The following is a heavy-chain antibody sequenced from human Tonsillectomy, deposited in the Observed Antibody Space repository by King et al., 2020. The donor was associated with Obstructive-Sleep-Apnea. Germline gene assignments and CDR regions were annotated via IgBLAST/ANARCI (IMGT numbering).Heavy chain of an antibody. CDR1: GFTFSDYY. Sequence: VQLVESGGGLVKPGGSLRLSCAASGFTFSDYYINWIRQAPGTGLEWLSSISSSGTTQHYANSVKGRFTISRDNAKNSLYLQMNGLRAEDTAVYYCARDHIPAADIGGRVHWGQGTLVTVSS. CDR3: ARDHIPAADIGGRVH. V-gene: IGHV3-11*01. CDR2: ISSSGTTQ. D-gene: IGHD6-13*01. J-gene: IGHJ1*01.